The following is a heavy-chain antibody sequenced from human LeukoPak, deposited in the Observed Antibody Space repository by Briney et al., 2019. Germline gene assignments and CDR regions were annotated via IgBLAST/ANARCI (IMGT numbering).Heavy chain of an antibody. Sequence: GGSRRLSCAASGFTFSSYGMHWVRQAPGKGLEWVAFIRYDGSNKYYADSVKGRFTISGDNSKNTLYLQMNSLRAEDTAVYYCAKVDWVIDWFDPWGQGTLVTVSS. V-gene: IGHV3-30*02. CDR2: IRYDGSNK. D-gene: IGHD2-21*01. J-gene: IGHJ5*02. CDR1: GFTFSSYG. CDR3: AKVDWVIDWFDP.